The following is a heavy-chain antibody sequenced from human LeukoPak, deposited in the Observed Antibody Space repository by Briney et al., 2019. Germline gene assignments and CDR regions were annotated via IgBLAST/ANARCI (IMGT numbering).Heavy chain of an antibody. J-gene: IGHJ6*03. V-gene: IGHV4-39*07. CDR2: IYYSGST. CDR3: ARGDGLNYYYYYMDV. CDR1: GDSISTSSYY. Sequence: SETLSLTCSVSGDSISTSSYYWGWIRQPPGKGLEWIGTIYYSGSTYYNPSLTSRVTISVDTSKNQFSLKLSSVTAADTAVYHCARGDGLNYYYYYMDVWGKGTTVTVSS.